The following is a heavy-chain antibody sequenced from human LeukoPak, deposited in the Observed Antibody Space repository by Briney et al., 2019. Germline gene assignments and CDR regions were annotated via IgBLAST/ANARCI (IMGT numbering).Heavy chain of an antibody. Sequence: PGGSLRLSCAASGFTVSSTYMSWVRQAPGKGLEWVSVFYSGDTTYYANSVKGRFTISRDNSKNTLYLQMDSLRAEDTAVYYCARDRGYGSGSYRDYWGQGTLVTVSS. CDR2: FYSGDTT. J-gene: IGHJ4*02. V-gene: IGHV3-66*01. CDR1: GFTVSSTY. CDR3: ARDRGYGSGSYRDY. D-gene: IGHD3-10*01.